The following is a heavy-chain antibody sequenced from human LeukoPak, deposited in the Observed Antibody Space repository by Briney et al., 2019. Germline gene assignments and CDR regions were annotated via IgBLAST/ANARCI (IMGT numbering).Heavy chain of an antibody. Sequence: GGSLRLSCAASGFSFSNYGMSWVRQAPGKGLEWVSAISGSGYSTYYADSVKGRFTISRDNSRNTLHLQMSSLRVEDTAVYYCVKDSSSGSYFDYWGQGTLVTVSS. CDR2: ISGSGYST. J-gene: IGHJ4*02. D-gene: IGHD3-10*01. CDR1: GFSFSNYG. V-gene: IGHV3-23*01. CDR3: VKDSSSGSYFDY.